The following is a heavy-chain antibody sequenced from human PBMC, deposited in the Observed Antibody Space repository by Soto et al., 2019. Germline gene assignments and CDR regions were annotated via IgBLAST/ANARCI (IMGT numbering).Heavy chain of an antibody. J-gene: IGHJ4*02. CDR2: ISGSGGST. CDR3: AKEGMGDFWRREELDY. Sequence: GGSLRLSCAASGFTFSSYAMSWVRQAPGKGLEWVSAISGSGGSTYYADSVKGRFTISRDNSKNTLYLQMNSLRAEDTAVYYCAKEGMGDFWRREELDYWGQGTLVTVSS. D-gene: IGHD3-3*01. CDR1: GFTFSSYA. V-gene: IGHV3-23*01.